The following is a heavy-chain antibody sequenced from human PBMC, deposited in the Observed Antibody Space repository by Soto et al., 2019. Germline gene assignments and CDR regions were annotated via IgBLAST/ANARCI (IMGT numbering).Heavy chain of an antibody. CDR2: INPSGGST. CDR3: ARELRQQLDYYYYYGMDV. CDR1: GYTFTSYY. Sequence: ASVKVSCKASGYTFTSYYMHWVRQAPGQGLEWMGIINPSGGSTSYAQKFQGRVTMTRDTSTSTVYMELSSLRSEDTAVYYCARELRQQLDYYYYYGMDVWGQGTTVTVSS. V-gene: IGHV1-46*01. D-gene: IGHD6-13*01. J-gene: IGHJ6*02.